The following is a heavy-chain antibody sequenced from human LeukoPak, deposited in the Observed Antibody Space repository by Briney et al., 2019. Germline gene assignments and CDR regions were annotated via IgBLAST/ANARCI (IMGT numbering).Heavy chain of an antibody. J-gene: IGHJ6*02. V-gene: IGHV3-30-3*01. CDR2: ISDDGSNE. CDR3: ARGEKNSYGPDYYYGMDV. CDR1: GFIFSNYA. D-gene: IGHD5-18*01. Sequence: GSLRLSCAASGFIFSNYAMHWVRQAPGKGLEWVAVISDDGSNEYCADSVKGRFTISRDNAKNSLYLQMNSLRAEDTAVYYCARGEKNSYGPDYYYGMDVWGQGATVTVSS.